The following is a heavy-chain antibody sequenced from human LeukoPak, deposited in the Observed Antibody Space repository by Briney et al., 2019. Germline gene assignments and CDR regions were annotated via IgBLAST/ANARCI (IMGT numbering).Heavy chain of an antibody. Sequence: SETLSLTCTVSGGSISSGSYYWSWIRQPAGKGLEWIGRIYTSGSTNYNPSLKSRVTISVDTSKNQFSLKLSSVTAADTAVYYCASPKAGGGNAYDYWGQGTLVTVSS. D-gene: IGHD4-23*01. V-gene: IGHV4-61*02. CDR2: IYTSGST. CDR3: ASPKAGGGNAYDY. J-gene: IGHJ4*02. CDR1: GGSISSGSYY.